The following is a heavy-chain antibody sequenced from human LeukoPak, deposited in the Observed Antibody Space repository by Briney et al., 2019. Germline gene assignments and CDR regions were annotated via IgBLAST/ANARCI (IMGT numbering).Heavy chain of an antibody. Sequence: PSETLSLTCTVSFGSISSDSHYRGWIRQPPGNRLEWIASIYYGGTTQYNPSLKSRATISIDTSNNRFSLRLTSATAADTAVYYCARWSSDWENNYFDPWGQGILVTVSS. CDR3: ARWSSDWENNYFDP. J-gene: IGHJ5*02. CDR1: FGSISSDSHY. D-gene: IGHD6-19*01. V-gene: IGHV4-39*07. CDR2: IYYGGTT.